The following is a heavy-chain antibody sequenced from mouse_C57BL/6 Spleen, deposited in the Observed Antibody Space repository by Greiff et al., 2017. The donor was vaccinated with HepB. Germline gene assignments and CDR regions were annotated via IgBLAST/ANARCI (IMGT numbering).Heavy chain of an antibody. CDR2: IRLKSDNYAT. CDR1: GFTFSNYW. J-gene: IGHJ2*01. Sequence: EVKLVESGGGLVQPGGSMKLSCVASGFTFSNYWMNWVRQSPEKGLEWVAQIRLKSDNYATHYAESVKGRFTISRDDSKSSVYLQMNNLRAEDTGIYYCTDYYGNYPHYFDYWGQGTTLTVSS. D-gene: IGHD2-1*01. CDR3: TDYYGNYPHYFDY. V-gene: IGHV6-3*01.